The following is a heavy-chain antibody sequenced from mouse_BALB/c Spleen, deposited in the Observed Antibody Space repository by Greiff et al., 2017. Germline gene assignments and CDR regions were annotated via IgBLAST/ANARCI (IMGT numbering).Heavy chain of an antibody. CDR3: VCSLIYYGNYSFAY. D-gene: IGHD2-1*01. Sequence: EVKVEESGGGLVKPGGSLKLSCAASGFTFSSYAMSWVRQSPEKRLEWVAEISSGGSYTYYPDTVTGRFTISRDNAKNTLYLEMSSLRSEDTAMYYCVCSLIYYGNYSFAYWGQGTLVTVSA. CDR1: GFTFSSYA. CDR2: ISSGGSYT. V-gene: IGHV5-9-4*01. J-gene: IGHJ3*01.